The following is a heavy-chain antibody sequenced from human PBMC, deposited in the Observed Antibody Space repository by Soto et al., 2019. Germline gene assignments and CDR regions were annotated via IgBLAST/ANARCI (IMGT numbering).Heavy chain of an antibody. J-gene: IGHJ3*02. D-gene: IGHD3-10*01. V-gene: IGHV4-59*01. CDR3: ARVWGGAFDI. CDR2: IYYSRST. Sequence: QVQLQESGPGLVKPSETLSLTCTVSGGSISSYYWSWIRQPPGKGLELIGYIYYSRSTNYNPSLKSRVTISVDTSKNQFSLKLSSVTAADTAVYYCARVWGGAFDIWGQGTMVTVSS. CDR1: GGSISSYY.